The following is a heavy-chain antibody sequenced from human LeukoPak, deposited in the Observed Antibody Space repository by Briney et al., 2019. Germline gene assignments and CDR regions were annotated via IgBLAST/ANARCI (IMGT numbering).Heavy chain of an antibody. J-gene: IGHJ4*02. Sequence: SETLSLTCAVYGGSFSGYYWSWIRQPPGNGLEWIGEINHSGSTNYNPSLKSRVTISVDTSKNQFSLKLRSVTAADTAVYYCARLTYGGTDYWGQGTLVTVSS. CDR2: INHSGST. CDR1: GGSFSGYY. CDR3: ARLTYGGTDY. D-gene: IGHD4-17*01. V-gene: IGHV4-34*01.